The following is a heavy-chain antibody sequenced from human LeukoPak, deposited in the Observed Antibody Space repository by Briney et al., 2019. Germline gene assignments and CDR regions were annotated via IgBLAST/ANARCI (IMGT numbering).Heavy chain of an antibody. V-gene: IGHV4-59*12. J-gene: IGHJ4*02. CDR1: GGSISSYY. Sequence: PSETLSLTCTVSGGSISSYYWSWIRQPPGKGLEWIGYIYYSGSTNYNPSLKSRVTISVDTSKNQFSLKLSSVTAADTAVYYCARGADYYDSSGPPADWGQGTLVTVSS. CDR3: ARGADYYDSSGPPAD. CDR2: IYYSGST. D-gene: IGHD3-22*01.